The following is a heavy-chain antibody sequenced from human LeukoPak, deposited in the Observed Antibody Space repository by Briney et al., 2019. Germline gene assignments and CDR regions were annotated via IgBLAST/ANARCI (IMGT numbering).Heavy chain of an antibody. D-gene: IGHD4-23*01. V-gene: IGHV3-15*01. J-gene: IGHJ4*02. Sequence: PGGSLRLSCAVSGLTSSNAWMSWVRQAPGKGQEWVGRIKSTTVDGTPEYAAPVKGRFTISRDDSKNTVYLQMNSLKTEDTAVYYCTTGPGNSGYWGQGTLVTVSS. CDR1: GLTSSNAW. CDR2: IKSTTVDGTP. CDR3: TTGPGNSGY.